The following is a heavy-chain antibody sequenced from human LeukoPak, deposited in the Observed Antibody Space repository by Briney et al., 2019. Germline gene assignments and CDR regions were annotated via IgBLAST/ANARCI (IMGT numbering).Heavy chain of an antibody. J-gene: IGHJ2*01. CDR1: GAPFSGYY. CDR2: INHSGST. CDR3: ARTRSVTPAWWYFDL. V-gene: IGHV4-34*01. D-gene: IGHD4-17*01. Sequence: SETLSLTCAVYGAPFSGYYWSWIRQPPGKGLGWIGEINHSGSTNYNPSLKSRVTISVDTSKNQFSLKLSSVTAADTAIYYCARTRSVTPAWWYFDLWGRGTLVTVSS.